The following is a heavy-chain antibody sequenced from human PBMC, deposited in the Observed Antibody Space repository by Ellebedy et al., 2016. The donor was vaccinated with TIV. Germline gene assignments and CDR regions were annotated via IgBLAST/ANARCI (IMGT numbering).Heavy chain of an antibody. CDR2: INPDSGGT. CDR3: ARGYYYDSSLDY. CDR1: GYTFTGYY. J-gene: IGHJ4*02. Sequence: AASVKVSCKASGYTFTGYYMHWVRQAPGQGLEWMGWINPDSGGTNYAQKFQGRVTMTRDTSISTAYMELSRLRSDDTAVYYCARGYYYDSSLDYWGQGTLVTVSS. V-gene: IGHV1-2*02. D-gene: IGHD3-22*01.